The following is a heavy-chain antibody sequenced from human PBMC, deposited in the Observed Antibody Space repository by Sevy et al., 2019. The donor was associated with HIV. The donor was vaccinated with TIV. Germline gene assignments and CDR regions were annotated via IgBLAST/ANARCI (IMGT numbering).Heavy chain of an antibody. D-gene: IGHD3-9*01. J-gene: IGHJ4*02. CDR3: ARALTGFYPTYFDY. CDR2: IYPGDSDT. Sequence: GESLKISCQASGYTFTNYWIGWVRQMPGKGLEWMGLIYPGDSDTRDSPSFQGQVTISADKSISTAYLQWNSLKASDTAMYFCARALTGFYPTYFDYWGQGTLVTVSS. CDR1: GYTFTNYW. V-gene: IGHV5-51*01.